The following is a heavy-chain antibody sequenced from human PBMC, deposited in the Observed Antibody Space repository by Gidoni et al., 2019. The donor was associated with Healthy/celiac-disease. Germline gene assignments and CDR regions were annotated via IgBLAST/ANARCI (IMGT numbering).Heavy chain of an antibody. CDR2: ISWNRDST. D-gene: IGHD3-3*01. Sequence: EVQLVESGGGLVHPGRSLRLSCAASGFTFDDYALHWVRQAPGKGLEWVSGISWNRDSTGYADSVRGRFTISRANANIALYLQMNSLRAEDTALYYCAKAPTNFGGVPPREYFFAYWGRGTLVTVSS. V-gene: IGHV3-9*01. J-gene: IGHJ4*02. CDR1: GFTFDDYA. CDR3: AKAPTNFGGVPPREYFFAY.